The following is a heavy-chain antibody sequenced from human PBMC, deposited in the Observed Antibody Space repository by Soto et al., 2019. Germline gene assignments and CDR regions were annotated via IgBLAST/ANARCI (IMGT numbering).Heavy chain of an antibody. CDR1: GGAICGSSYL. J-gene: IGHJ4*02. CDR2: SFYSGRS. CDR3: ARLVEAVGNYFDY. V-gene: IGHV4-39*01. Sequence: SGALSLTCTFSGGAICGSSYLWVWIRQSPGGGLEWIGSSFYSGRSCYNPSLKSRVAISVDTSKNQFSLELNSVTAADPAVYYCARLVEAVGNYFDYWGQGTQVTVSS. D-gene: IGHD2-15*01.